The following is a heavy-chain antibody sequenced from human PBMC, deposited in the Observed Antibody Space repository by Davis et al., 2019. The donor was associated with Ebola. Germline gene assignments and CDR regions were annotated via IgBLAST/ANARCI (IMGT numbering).Heavy chain of an antibody. J-gene: IGHJ4*02. CDR3: AKVRVGSGWYFDY. CDR2: ISPYNGHT. CDR1: GYTFTSYG. V-gene: IGHV1-18*01. D-gene: IGHD6-19*01. Sequence: ASVKVSCKASGYTFTSYGISWVRRAPGQGLEWIGWISPYNGHTSYAQKFQGRVSMTTDTSTSTAYMELRSLRSDDTAVYYCAKVRVGSGWYFDYWGQGTLVTVSS.